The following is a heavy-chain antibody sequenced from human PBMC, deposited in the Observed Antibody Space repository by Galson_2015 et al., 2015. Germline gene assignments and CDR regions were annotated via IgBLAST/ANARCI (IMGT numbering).Heavy chain of an antibody. D-gene: IGHD6-19*01. Sequence: SLRLSCAASGFTFSSYGMHWVRQAPGKGLEWVAGISYDGSNKYYADSVKGRFTISRDNSKNTLYLQMNSLRAEDTAVYYCARDYSSGCYTLGGDYWGQGTLVTVSS. CDR3: ARDYSSGCYTLGGDY. CDR1: GFTFSSYG. CDR2: ISYDGSNK. J-gene: IGHJ4*02. V-gene: IGHV3-30*03.